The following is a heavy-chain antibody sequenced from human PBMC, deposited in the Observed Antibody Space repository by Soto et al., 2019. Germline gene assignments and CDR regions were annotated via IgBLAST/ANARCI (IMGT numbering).Heavy chain of an antibody. CDR2: ISSSSSTI. CDR1: GFTFSSYS. J-gene: IGHJ3*02. D-gene: IGHD3-10*01. CDR3: ARGSLWFGELLYDDAFDI. Sequence: GGSLRLSCAASGFTFSSYSMNWVRQAPGKGLEWVSYISSSSSTIYYADSVKGRFTISRDNAKNSLYLQMNSLRAEDTAVYYCARGSLWFGELLYDDAFDIWGQGTMVTVSS. V-gene: IGHV3-48*01.